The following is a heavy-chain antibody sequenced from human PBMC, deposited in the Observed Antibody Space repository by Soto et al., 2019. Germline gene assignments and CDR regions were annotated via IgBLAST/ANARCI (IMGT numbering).Heavy chain of an antibody. V-gene: IGHV4-31*03. Sequence: SETLSLTCTVSGGSISSGGYYWSWIRQHPGKGLEWIGYIYYSGSTYYNPSLKSRVTISVDTSKNQFSLKLSSVTAADTAVYYCANQNMVRGVSYYYYMDVWGKGTTVTVSS. CDR3: ANQNMVRGVSYYYYMDV. CDR2: IYYSGST. J-gene: IGHJ6*03. D-gene: IGHD3-10*01. CDR1: GGSISSGGYY.